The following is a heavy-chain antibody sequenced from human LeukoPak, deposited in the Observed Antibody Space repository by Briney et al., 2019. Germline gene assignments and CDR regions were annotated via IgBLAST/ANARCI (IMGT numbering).Heavy chain of an antibody. CDR2: MNPNSGNT. D-gene: IGHD3-10*01. Sequence: GASVKVSCKASGYTFTSYDINWVRQATGQGLEWMGWMNPNSGNTGYAQKFQGRVTMTRNTSISTAYMELSSLRSEDTAVYYCARRYYYGSGSSIKFDYWGQGTLVTVSS. V-gene: IGHV1-8*01. CDR1: GYTFTSYD. CDR3: ARRYYYGSGSSIKFDY. J-gene: IGHJ4*02.